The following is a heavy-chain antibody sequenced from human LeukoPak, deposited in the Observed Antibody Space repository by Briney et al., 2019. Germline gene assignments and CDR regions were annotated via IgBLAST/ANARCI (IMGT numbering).Heavy chain of an antibody. Sequence: ASVKVSCKASGYTFTSYYIHWVRQPPGQGREWMGWINPNSGGTDYAQKFQGRVTMTRDTSISTAYMELSRLRSDDTAIYYCARGGWVRGVITRNGLDYWGQGTLVTVSS. CDR1: GYTFTSYY. CDR2: INPNSGGT. D-gene: IGHD3-10*01. V-gene: IGHV1-2*02. J-gene: IGHJ4*02. CDR3: ARGGWVRGVITRNGLDY.